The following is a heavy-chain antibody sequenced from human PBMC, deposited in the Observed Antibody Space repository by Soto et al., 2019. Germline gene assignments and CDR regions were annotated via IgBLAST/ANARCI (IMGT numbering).Heavy chain of an antibody. Sequence: QVQLVQSGAEVKKPGASVKVSCKASGYTFTGYYMHWVRQAPGQGLEWMGWINPNSGGTNYAQKFQGRVTMTRDTSISTAYMELSRLRSDGTAVYYCARGTYYYDSSGYDIDYWGQGTLVTVSS. V-gene: IGHV1-2*02. CDR1: GYTFTGYY. CDR3: ARGTYYYDSSGYDIDY. D-gene: IGHD3-22*01. J-gene: IGHJ4*02. CDR2: INPNSGGT.